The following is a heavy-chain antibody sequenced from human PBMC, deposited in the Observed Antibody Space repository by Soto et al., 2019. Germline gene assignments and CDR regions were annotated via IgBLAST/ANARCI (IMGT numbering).Heavy chain of an antibody. CDR2: ISCYNGKT. J-gene: IGHJ6*02. CDR1: GYSFTAYG. D-gene: IGHD3-3*01. V-gene: IGHV1-18*03. CDR3: ARDAPPPELRFLEWHDYDSTGMDV. Sequence: QVQVVQSGDEVKETGASVRVSCKTAGYSFTAYGISWVRQAPGQGLEWMGWISCYNGKTKSAQKVQGRVTMTTDTSTSTASMAVRGLRSDGMALYYCARDAPPPELRFLEWHDYDSTGMDVWGQGTTVTVSS.